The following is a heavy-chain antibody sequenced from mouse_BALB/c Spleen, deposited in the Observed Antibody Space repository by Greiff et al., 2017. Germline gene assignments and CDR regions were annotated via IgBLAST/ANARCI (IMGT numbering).Heavy chain of an antibody. CDR1: GFTFTDYY. V-gene: IGHV7-3*02. J-gene: IGHJ4*01. D-gene: IGHD1-1*01. CDR3: ARDGVGTMDY. CDR2: IRNKANGYTT. Sequence: DVHLVESGGGLVQPGGSLRLSCATSGFTFTDYYMSWVRQPPGKALEWLGFIRNKANGYTTEYSASVKGRFTISRDNSQSILYLQMNTLRAEDSATYYCARDGVGTMDYWGQGTSVTVSS.